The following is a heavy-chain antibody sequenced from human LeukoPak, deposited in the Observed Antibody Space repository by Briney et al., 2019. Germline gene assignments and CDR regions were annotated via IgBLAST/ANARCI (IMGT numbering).Heavy chain of an antibody. CDR1: GFNFGSYA. J-gene: IGHJ4*02. Sequence: GGSLRLSCAASGFNFGSYAMGWVRQAPGKGLEWVGDISYDGGYQSYAASVRGRFTISRDNSKNTLYLQMNSLRAEDAAVYYCATESSLSNWGRGTLVTVSS. D-gene: IGHD3-16*02. CDR3: ATESSLSN. CDR2: ISYDGGYQ. V-gene: IGHV3-30*04.